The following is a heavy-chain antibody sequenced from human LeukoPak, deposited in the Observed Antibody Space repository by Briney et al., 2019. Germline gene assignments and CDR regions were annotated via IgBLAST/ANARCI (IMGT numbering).Heavy chain of an antibody. CDR2: IDPSDFYT. CDR3: ARLSYDFWSGYYWRDYYYYGMDV. J-gene: IGHJ6*02. Sequence: GESLKISCKGSGYRFTSYWISWVRQMPGKGLEWMGRIDPSDFYTNYSPSFQGHVTISADKSISTAYLQWSSLRASDTAMYYCARLSYDFWSGYYWRDYYYYGMDVWGQGTTVTVSS. D-gene: IGHD3-3*01. CDR1: GYRFTSYW. V-gene: IGHV5-10-1*01.